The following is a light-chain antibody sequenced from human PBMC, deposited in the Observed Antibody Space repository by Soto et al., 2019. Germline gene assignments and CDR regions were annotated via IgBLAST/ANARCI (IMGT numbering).Light chain of an antibody. J-gene: IGKJ5*01. CDR1: QSISTY. CDR3: QQSYIDPFT. CDR2: DAS. Sequence: DIQMTQSPSSLSASVGDRVTITCRASQSISTYLTCYQNKPGKAPNLLIYDASLLQSGVPSRFSGSGGGTDFTLSISSVQPEDFATYFCQQSYIDPFTFGQGTQLEI. V-gene: IGKV1-39*01.